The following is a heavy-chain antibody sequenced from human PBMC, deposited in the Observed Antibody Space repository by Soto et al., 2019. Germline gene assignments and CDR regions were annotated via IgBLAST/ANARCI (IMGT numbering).Heavy chain of an antibody. CDR2: IYYSGST. J-gene: IGHJ6*02. Sequence: SETLSLTCTVSGGSISSYYWSWIRQPPGKGLEWIGYIYYSGSTNYNPSLKSRITISVDTSKSQFSLKLSSVTAADTAVCYCARWPPQGITIFGVVPNYYGMDVWGQGTTVTVSS. CDR3: ARWPPQGITIFGVVPNYYGMDV. D-gene: IGHD3-3*01. CDR1: GGSISSYY. V-gene: IGHV4-59*01.